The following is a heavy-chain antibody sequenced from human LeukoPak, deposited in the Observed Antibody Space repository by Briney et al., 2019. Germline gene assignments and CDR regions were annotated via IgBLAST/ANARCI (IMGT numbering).Heavy chain of an antibody. CDR3: AREAVAVDY. V-gene: IGHV3-23*01. Sequence: GGSLRLSCAASGFTFSSFAMTWVRQAPGKGLEWVSVISGSGGTTYYADSVRGRFTISRDNSKNTLYLQMNSLRAEDTAVYFCAREAVAVDYWGQGTLVTVPS. J-gene: IGHJ4*02. CDR1: GFTFSSFA. CDR2: ISGSGGTT. D-gene: IGHD6-19*01.